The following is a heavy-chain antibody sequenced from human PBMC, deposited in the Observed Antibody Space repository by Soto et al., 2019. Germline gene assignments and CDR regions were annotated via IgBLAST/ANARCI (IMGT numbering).Heavy chain of an antibody. D-gene: IGHD2-21*01. V-gene: IGHV1-2*02. CDR3: ARPKYGETYFDS. J-gene: IGHJ4*02. CDR2: INPYSGGT. Sequence: GASVKVSCKASGYTFTDHYIHWLRQAPGQSLEWMGWINPYSGGTHFARKFQDRVTMARDTSVSTAYMELSSLKSDDTAVYYCARPKYGETYFDSWGQGTVVTSPQ. CDR1: GYTFTDHY.